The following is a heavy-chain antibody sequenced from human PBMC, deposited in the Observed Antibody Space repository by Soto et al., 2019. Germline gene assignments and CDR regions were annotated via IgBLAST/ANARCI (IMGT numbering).Heavy chain of an antibody. V-gene: IGHV4-39*01. Sequence: SETLSLTCTVSGGSISSSDFYWGWLRQTPGKGLEFIGSMYYSGTTYYNPSLKSRVTISVDTSKNQFTLKLISVTAADTAVYYCAGVESPRNLFDPWGRGALVTVSS. J-gene: IGHJ5*02. CDR2: MYYSGTT. CDR1: GGSISSSDFY. D-gene: IGHD2-15*01. CDR3: AGVESPRNLFDP.